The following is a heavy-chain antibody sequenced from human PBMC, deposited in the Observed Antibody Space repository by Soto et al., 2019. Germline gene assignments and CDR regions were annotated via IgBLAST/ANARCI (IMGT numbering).Heavy chain of an antibody. CDR3: AKVGQWELLYYFDY. CDR2: ISYDGSNK. D-gene: IGHD1-26*01. V-gene: IGHV3-30*18. CDR1: GFTFSSYG. Sequence: GGSLRLSCAASGFTFSSYGMHWVRQAPGKGLEWVAVISYDGSNKYYADSVKGRFTISRDNSKNTLYLQMNSLRAEDTAVYYCAKVGQWELLYYFDYWGQGTLVTVSS. J-gene: IGHJ4*02.